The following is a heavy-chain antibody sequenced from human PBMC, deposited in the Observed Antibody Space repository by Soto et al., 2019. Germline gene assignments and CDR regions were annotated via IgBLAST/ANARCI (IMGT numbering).Heavy chain of an antibody. V-gene: IGHV3-23*01. CDR2: ISGSGRST. CDR3: AKEQKDSSTWSELNY. CDR1: GFTFSSYA. D-gene: IGHD6-13*01. Sequence: GGSLRLSCAASGFTFSSYAMSWVRQAPGKGLELVSAISGSGRSTYYADSVKGRFTISRDNSKNTLYLQMNSLRAEDTAVYYCAKEQKDSSTWSELNYWGQGTLVTVSS. J-gene: IGHJ4*02.